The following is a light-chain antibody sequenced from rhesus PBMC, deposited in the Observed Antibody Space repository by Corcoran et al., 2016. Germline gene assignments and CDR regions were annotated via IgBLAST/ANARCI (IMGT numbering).Light chain of an antibody. J-gene: IGKJ2*01. V-gene: IGKV1-69*01. CDR3: QQHDNSPYS. CDR2: RAS. CDR1: QGISNW. Sequence: DIQMTQSPSSLSASVGDRVTITCRASQGISNWFAWYQQKPGKPPKLLTYRASNLETGVPSRFRGSGSGADFPLTISSLQPEDIATYYCQQHDNSPYSFGQGTKVEIK.